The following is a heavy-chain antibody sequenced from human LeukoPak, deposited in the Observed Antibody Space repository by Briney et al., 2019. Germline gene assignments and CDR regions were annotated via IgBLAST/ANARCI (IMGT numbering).Heavy chain of an antibody. Sequence: ASVKVSCKASGYTFTGYYMHWVRQAPGQGLEWMGWINPNSGGTNYAQKFQGRVTMTRDTSISTAYMELSRLRSDDTAVYYCARVAYYYDSSGYYPMFYFAYWGQGTLVTVSS. V-gene: IGHV1-2*02. J-gene: IGHJ4*02. CDR1: GYTFTGYY. CDR2: INPNSGGT. CDR3: ARVAYYYDSSGYYPMFYFAY. D-gene: IGHD3-22*01.